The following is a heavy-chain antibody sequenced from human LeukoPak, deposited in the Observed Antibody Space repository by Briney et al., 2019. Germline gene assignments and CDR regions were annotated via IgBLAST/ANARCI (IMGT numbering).Heavy chain of an antibody. CDR2: IIPIFGTA. CDR3: ARDIIYGDLPRFDP. Sequence: GSSVKVSCKASGGTFSSYAISWVRQAPGQGLEWMGGIIPIFGTANYAQKFQGRVTITADKSTSTAYMELSSLRSEDTAVYYCARDIIYGDLPRFDPWGQGTLVTVSS. J-gene: IGHJ5*02. V-gene: IGHV1-69*06. CDR1: GGTFSSYA. D-gene: IGHD4-17*01.